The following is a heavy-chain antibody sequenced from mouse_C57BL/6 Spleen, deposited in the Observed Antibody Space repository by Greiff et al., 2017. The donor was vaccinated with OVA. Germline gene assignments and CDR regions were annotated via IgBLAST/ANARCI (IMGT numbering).Heavy chain of an antibody. J-gene: IGHJ2*01. CDR1: GYAFSSSW. D-gene: IGHD3-2*02. Sequence: VMLVESGPELVKPGASVKISCKASGYAFSSSWMNWVKQRPGKGLEWIGRIYPGDGDTNYNGKFKGKATLTADKSSSTAYMQLSSLTSEDSAVYFCARGDSSGYPDYWGQGTTLTVSS. CDR3: ARGDSSGYPDY. CDR2: IYPGDGDT. V-gene: IGHV1-82*01.